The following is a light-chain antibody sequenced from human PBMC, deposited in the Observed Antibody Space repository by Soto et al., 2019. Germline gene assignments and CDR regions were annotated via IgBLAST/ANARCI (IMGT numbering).Light chain of an antibody. CDR1: QDIRNF. CDR3: QKYSSVPV. J-gene: IGKJ3*01. V-gene: IGKV1-27*01. CDR2: AAS. Sequence: IQMTQSPTSLSASVGDRVTITCRASQDIRNFVAWYQQKQGKAPKLLIYAASTLQSGVPSRFSGSGSGTDFTLTINSLQPEDVATYSCQKYSSVPVFGPGTKVEIK.